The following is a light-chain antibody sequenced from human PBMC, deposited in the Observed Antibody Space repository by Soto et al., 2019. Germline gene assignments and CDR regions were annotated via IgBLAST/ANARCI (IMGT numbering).Light chain of an antibody. CDR2: DAS. Sequence: EIVLTQSPATLSLSPGERATLSCRASQSVSSYLAWYQQKPGQAPRLLIYDASNRATGIPARFSGSGSGTDFTLTFSSLEPEDFAVYYCQQRSNLWTFGQGTKV. CDR1: QSVSSY. V-gene: IGKV3-11*01. CDR3: QQRSNLWT. J-gene: IGKJ1*01.